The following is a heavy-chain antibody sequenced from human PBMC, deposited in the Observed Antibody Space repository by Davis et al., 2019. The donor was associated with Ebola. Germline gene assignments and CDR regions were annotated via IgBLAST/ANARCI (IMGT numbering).Heavy chain of an antibody. V-gene: IGHV4-34*01. CDR1: GASFSGHY. CDR2: INHSGST. J-gene: IGHJ4*02. Sequence: SETLSLTCAVYGASFSGHYWSWIRPAPGKGLEWIGEINHSGSTNYNPSLKSRVTISVDTSKNQFSLKLSSVTAADTAVYYCASPYGSGSYYKRGALGYWGQGTLVTVSS. CDR3: ASPYGSGSYYKRGALGY. D-gene: IGHD3-10*01.